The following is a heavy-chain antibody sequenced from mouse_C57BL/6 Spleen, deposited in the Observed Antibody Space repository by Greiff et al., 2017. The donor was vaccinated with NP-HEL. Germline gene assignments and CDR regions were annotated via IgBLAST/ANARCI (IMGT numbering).Heavy chain of an antibody. CDR1: GFSLTSYA. V-gene: IGHV2-9-1*01. Sequence: QVQLTQSGPGLVAPSQSLSITCTVSGFSLTSYAISWVRQPPGKGLEWLGVIWTGGGTNYNSALKSRLSISKDNSKSQVVLKMNSVQTDDTARYYCARKGGTTVVPYAMDYWGQGTSVTVSS. J-gene: IGHJ4*01. D-gene: IGHD1-1*01. CDR3: ARKGGTTVVPYAMDY. CDR2: IWTGGGT.